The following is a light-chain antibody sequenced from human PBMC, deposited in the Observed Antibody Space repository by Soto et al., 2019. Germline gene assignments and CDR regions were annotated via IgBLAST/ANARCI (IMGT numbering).Light chain of an antibody. J-gene: IGKJ4*01. CDR2: TSF. CDR3: QQYKNWPLN. V-gene: IGKV1-39*01. CDR1: QSSGTF. Sequence: IQMTQAPSSRSASLGESDSIXXRASQSSGTFLNWYQQKPGEAPNLXIHTSFTLYSRVPSMFSGTGAGTDFTHTSSSGQSADSAVYSWQQYKNWPLNFGGGTKVDIK.